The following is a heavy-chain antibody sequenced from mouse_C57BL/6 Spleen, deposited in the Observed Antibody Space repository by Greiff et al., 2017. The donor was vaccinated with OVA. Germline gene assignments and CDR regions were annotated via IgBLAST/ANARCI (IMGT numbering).Heavy chain of an antibody. CDR1: GYTFTSYW. J-gene: IGHJ4*01. V-gene: IGHV1-61*01. D-gene: IGHD2-1*01. Sequence: VQLQQPGAELVRPGSSVKLSCKASGYTFTSYWMDWVKQRPGQGLEWIGNIYPSDSETHYNQKFKDKATLTVDKSSSTAYMQLSSLTSEDSAVYYCARGYYGNYVSYYYAMDYWGQGTSVTVSS. CDR2: IYPSDSET. CDR3: ARGYYGNYVSYYYAMDY.